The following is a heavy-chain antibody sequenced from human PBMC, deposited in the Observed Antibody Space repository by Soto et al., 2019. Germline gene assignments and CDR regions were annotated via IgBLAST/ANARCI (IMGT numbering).Heavy chain of an antibody. Sequence: TSETLSLTCAVSGGSISSGGYSWSWIRQPPGKGLEWIGYIYHSGSTSYNPSLKSRVTISMDTSENRFSLKLDSVTAADAGVYFCARDGMTTGDTWGPGTLVTVSS. CDR2: IYHSGST. D-gene: IGHD2-21*02. CDR1: GGSISSGGYS. CDR3: ARDGMTTGDT. J-gene: IGHJ4*02. V-gene: IGHV4-30-2*01.